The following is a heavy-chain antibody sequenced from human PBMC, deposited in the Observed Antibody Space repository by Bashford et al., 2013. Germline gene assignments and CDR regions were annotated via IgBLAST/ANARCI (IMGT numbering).Heavy chain of an antibody. D-gene: IGHD6-19*01. CDR2: IYPGDSDT. Sequence: WVRQMPGKGLEWMGIIYPGDSDTRYRPSFQGQVTISADKSISTAYLQWSSLKASDTAMYYCARHSETLLAVAGFDYWGQGNPGHRLL. CDR3: ARHSETLLAVAGFDY. V-gene: IGHV5-51*01. J-gene: IGHJ4*02.